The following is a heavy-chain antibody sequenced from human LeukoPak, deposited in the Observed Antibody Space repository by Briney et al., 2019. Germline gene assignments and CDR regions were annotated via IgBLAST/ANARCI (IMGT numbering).Heavy chain of an antibody. CDR1: GGSISSSSYY. V-gene: IGHV4-39*01. D-gene: IGHD2-15*01. CDR2: IYYSGST. CDR3: ARGMRVIGGSDY. J-gene: IGHJ4*02. Sequence: SETLSLTCTVSGGSISSSSYYWGWIRQPPGKGLEWIGSIYYSGSTYYNPSLKSRVTISVDTSKNQFSLKLSSVTAADTAVYYCARGMRVIGGSDYWGQGTLVTVSS.